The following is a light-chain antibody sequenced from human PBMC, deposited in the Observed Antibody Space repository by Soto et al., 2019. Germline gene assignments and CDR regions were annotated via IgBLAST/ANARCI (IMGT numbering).Light chain of an antibody. CDR2: SNS. CDR3: AAWDDSLSGLV. V-gene: IGLV1-47*02. J-gene: IGLJ2*01. Sequence: QPVLTQPPSASGTPGQRVTISCSGSSSNIGSNSVYWYQQLPGTAPKLLIYSNSQRPSGVPDRFSGSKSGTSASLAISGLRSEDEADYYCAAWDDSLSGLVFGGGTKLTVL. CDR1: SSNIGSNS.